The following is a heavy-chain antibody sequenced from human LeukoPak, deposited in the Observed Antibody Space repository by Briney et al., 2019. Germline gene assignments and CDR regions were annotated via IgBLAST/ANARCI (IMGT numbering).Heavy chain of an antibody. CDR1: GGSFSGYY. D-gene: IGHD3-9*01. J-gene: IGHJ5*02. CDR2: INHSGST. Sequence: PSETLSLTCAVYGGSFSGYYWSWIRQPPGKGLEWIGEINHSGSTNYNPSLKSRVTISVDTSKNQFSLKLSSVTAADTAVYYCARGSLRYFDWLFLSDWFDPWGQGTLVTVSS. V-gene: IGHV4-34*01. CDR3: ARGSLRYFDWLFLSDWFDP.